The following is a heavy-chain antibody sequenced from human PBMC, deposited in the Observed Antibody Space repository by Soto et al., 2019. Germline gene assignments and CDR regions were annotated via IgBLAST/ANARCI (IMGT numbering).Heavy chain of an antibody. V-gene: IGHV3-33*01. CDR3: ARERMYYYYYGMDV. CDR1: GFTFSSYG. CDR2: IWYDGSNK. J-gene: IGHJ6*02. Sequence: VQLVESGGGVVQPGRSLRLSCAASGFTFSSYGMHWVRQAPGKGLEWVAVIWYDGSNKYYADSVKGRFTISRDNSKNTLYLQMNSLRAEDTAVYYCARERMYYYYYGMDVWGQGTTVTVSS.